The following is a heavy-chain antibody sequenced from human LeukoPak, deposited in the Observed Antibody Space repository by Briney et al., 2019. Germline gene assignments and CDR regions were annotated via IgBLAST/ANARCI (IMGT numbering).Heavy chain of an antibody. Sequence: PGGSLRLSCAVSGFTFSSYWMHWVRQAPGKGLVWVSRTNSDGSSTNYADSVRGRFTISRDNAKNTLYLQMNSLRAEDTAVYYCASLNVPATPHWGQGTLVTVSS. V-gene: IGHV3-74*01. D-gene: IGHD2-15*01. CDR3: ASLNVPATPH. CDR2: TNSDGSST. J-gene: IGHJ4*02. CDR1: GFTFSSYW.